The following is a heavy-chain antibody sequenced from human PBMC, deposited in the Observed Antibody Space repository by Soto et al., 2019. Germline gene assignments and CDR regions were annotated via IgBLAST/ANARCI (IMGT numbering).Heavy chain of an antibody. J-gene: IGHJ6*03. D-gene: IGHD3-3*01. CDR1: GFTFSSYG. CDR2: ISYDGSNK. CDR3: AKGIRFLEWFPPTHYMDV. Sequence: PGGSLRLSCAASGFTFSSYGMHWVRQAPGKGLEWVAVISYDGSNKYYADSVKGRFTISRDNSKNTLYLQMNSLRAEDTAVYYCAKGIRFLEWFPPTHYMDVWGKGTTVTVSS. V-gene: IGHV3-30*18.